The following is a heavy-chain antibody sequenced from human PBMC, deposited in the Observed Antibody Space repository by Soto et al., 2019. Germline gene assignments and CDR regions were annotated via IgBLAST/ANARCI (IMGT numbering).Heavy chain of an antibody. D-gene: IGHD6-19*01. CDR2: IKKDGSEK. Sequence: EVQLVESGGALVQPGGSLRLSCTASGFTFNAYWMNWVHQAPGKGLEWVANIKKDGSEKYYLDSVKGRFTISRDNAKNSLYLQMSSLRDEDTAVYYCAGGAGWLIDYWGQGTLVTVS. J-gene: IGHJ4*02. CDR1: GFTFNAYW. V-gene: IGHV3-7*04. CDR3: AGGAGWLIDY.